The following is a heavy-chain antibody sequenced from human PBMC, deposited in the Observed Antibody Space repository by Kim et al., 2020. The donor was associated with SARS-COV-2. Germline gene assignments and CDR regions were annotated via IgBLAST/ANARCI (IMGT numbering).Heavy chain of an antibody. CDR3: ARASSGSSYFDY. J-gene: IGHJ4*02. V-gene: IGHV4-34*01. D-gene: IGHD1-26*01. Sequence: NYTPSLRSRVTISVDTSKTQFSLKLSSVPAAATAVYYCARASSGSSYFDYWGQGTLVTVSS.